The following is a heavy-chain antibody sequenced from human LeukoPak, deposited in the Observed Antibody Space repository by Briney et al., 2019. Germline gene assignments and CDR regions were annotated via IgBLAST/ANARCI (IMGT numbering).Heavy chain of an antibody. V-gene: IGHV4-61*02. CDR1: GGSISSSSYY. Sequence: SETLSLTCTVSGGSISSSSYYWSWIRQPAGKGLEWIGRIYTSGSTNYNPSLKSRVTISVDTSKNQFSLKLSSVTAADTAVYYCARDHPMIGDAFDIWGQGTMVTVSS. CDR2: IYTSGST. CDR3: ARDHPMIGDAFDI. J-gene: IGHJ3*02. D-gene: IGHD3-22*01.